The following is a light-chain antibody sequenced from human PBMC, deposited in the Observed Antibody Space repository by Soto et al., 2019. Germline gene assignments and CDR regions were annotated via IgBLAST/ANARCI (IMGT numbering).Light chain of an antibody. V-gene: IGLV2-14*01. Sequence: SVLTEPASVSGSPGQSITISCTGTSSDVGGYNYVSWYQQHPGKAPKLMIYNVSNRPSGVSNRFSGSKSGNTASLTISGLQAEDEAHYYCSSFTSNNTVLFGGGTKLTVL. CDR2: NVS. J-gene: IGLJ2*01. CDR3: SSFTSNNTVL. CDR1: SSDVGGYNY.